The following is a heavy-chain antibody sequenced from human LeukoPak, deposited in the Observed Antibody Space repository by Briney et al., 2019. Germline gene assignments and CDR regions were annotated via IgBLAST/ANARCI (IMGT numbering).Heavy chain of an antibody. V-gene: IGHV4-59*01. D-gene: IGHD3-22*01. CDR2: IYYSGST. Sequence: SETLSLTCTVSGGSISSYYWSWIRQPPGKGLEWIGYIYYSGSTNYNPSLKSRVTISVDTSKNQFSLKLSSVTAADTAVYYCASFRYYDSSGYFYYWGQGTLVTVFS. J-gene: IGHJ4*02. CDR3: ASFRYYDSSGYFYY. CDR1: GGSISSYY.